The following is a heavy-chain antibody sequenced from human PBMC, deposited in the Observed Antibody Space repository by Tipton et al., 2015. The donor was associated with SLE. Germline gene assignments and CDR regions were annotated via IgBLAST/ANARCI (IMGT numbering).Heavy chain of an antibody. CDR1: GFRFSNYA. V-gene: IGHV3-30*02. Sequence: GSLRLSCEASGFRFSNYAMHWVRQAPGKGMEWVSFIKYDGTIKFYSESVKGRFTISRDNSKNTLYLQMNSLTTEDTAGYFCEVPPEALDGWGQGTMVSVS. CDR2: IKYDGTIK. D-gene: IGHD4/OR15-4a*01. CDR3: EVPPEALDG. J-gene: IGHJ3*01.